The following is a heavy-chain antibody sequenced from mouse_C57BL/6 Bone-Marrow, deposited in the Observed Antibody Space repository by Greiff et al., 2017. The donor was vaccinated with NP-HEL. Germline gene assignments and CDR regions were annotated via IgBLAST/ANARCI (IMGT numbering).Heavy chain of an antibody. CDR2: IYPRSGNT. D-gene: IGHD1-1*01. Sequence: QVQLKQSGAELARPGASVKLSCKASGYTFTSYGISWVKQRTGQGLEWIGEIYPRSGNTYYNEKFKGKATLTADKSSSTAYMELRSLTSEDSAVYFCARDYGSPYYFDYWGQGTTLTVSS. CDR1: GYTFTSYG. V-gene: IGHV1-81*01. CDR3: ARDYGSPYYFDY. J-gene: IGHJ2*01.